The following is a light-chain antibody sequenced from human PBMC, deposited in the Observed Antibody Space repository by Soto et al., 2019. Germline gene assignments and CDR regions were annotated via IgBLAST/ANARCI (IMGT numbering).Light chain of an antibody. J-gene: IGLJ1*01. Sequence: QSALTQPASVSGSPGQSITISCTGTSSDVGGYNYVSWYQQHPGKAPKLMIYDVTNRPSGVSDRFSGSKSGNTASLAISGHQAEGEGDYYCSSCTRTNPYVFGSGTKLTVL. CDR3: SSCTRTNPYV. CDR1: SSDVGGYNY. CDR2: DVT. V-gene: IGLV2-14*03.